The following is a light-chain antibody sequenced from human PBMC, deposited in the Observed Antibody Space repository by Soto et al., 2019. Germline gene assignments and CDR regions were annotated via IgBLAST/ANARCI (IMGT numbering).Light chain of an antibody. J-gene: IGKJ1*01. CDR1: QTISSW. Sequence: DIQMTQGPSTRSGSVGDRVAITCRASQTISSWLAWYQQKPGKAPKLLIYKASTLKSGVPSRFSGSGSGTDCTLTISRLEPEDVEVDYCQQYGSSTRTFGQGTKVDIK. CDR3: QQYGSSTRT. CDR2: KAS. V-gene: IGKV1-5*03.